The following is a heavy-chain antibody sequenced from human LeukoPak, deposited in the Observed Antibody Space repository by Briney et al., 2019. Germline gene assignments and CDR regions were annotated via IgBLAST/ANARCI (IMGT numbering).Heavy chain of an antibody. CDR3: AKDLPQYYDFWSGYYGGFDY. CDR1: GFTFEDYA. J-gene: IGHJ4*02. Sequence: PGGSLRPSCAASGFTFEDYAMHWVRQGPGKGLEWVSLISGNGNNIYYADSVKGRFTISRDNSKNSLYLQMNSLRTEDTALYYCAKDLPQYYDFWSGYYGGFDYWGQGTLVTVSS. V-gene: IGHV3-43*02. CDR2: ISGNGNNI. D-gene: IGHD3-3*01.